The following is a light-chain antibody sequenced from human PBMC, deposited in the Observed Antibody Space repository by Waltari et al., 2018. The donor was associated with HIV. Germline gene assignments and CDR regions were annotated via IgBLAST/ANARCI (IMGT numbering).Light chain of an antibody. Sequence: QAVVTQEPSLSVSPGGTVTVTCASFTGSGSINHLPHWIQLKPGQAPRTLIYDTEKRHPWTAGRFSCSLIGGRATLTLSGALPDDEADYYCLLSYSGVRVFGGGTKLTV. V-gene: IGLV7-46*01. CDR2: DTE. J-gene: IGLJ3*02. CDR3: LLSYSGVRV. CDR1: TGSGSINHL.